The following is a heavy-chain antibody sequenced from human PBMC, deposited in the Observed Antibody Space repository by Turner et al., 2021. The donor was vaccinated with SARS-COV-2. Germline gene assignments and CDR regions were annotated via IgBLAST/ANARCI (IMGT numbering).Heavy chain of an antibody. CDR2: IYYVGNT. CDR1: GGSIKDSPFY. J-gene: IGHJ4*02. D-gene: IGHD3-10*01. Sequence: LQLQESGPGLVKPSETLSLTCHVSGGSIKDSPFYWGWIRQPPGKGLEWIGLIYYVGNTHFNPSLESRVTMSLDASKGQFSLSLSSVSAADTAIYYCATLWRTSVAPFDYWGQGTLVSVSS. CDR3: ATLWRTSVAPFDY. V-gene: IGHV4-39*01.